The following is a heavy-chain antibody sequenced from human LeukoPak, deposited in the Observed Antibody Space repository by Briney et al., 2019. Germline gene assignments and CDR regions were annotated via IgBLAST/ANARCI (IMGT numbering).Heavy chain of an antibody. D-gene: IGHD2-2*01. Sequence: PSETLSLTCTVSGGSIISGSYYWSWIRQPAGKGLEWIGRIYTSGSTNYNPSLKSRVTISVDTSKNQFSLKLSSVTAADTAVYYCAREAVVPSYFDYWGQGTLVTVSS. CDR3: AREAVVPSYFDY. CDR1: GGSIISGSYY. CDR2: IYTSGST. V-gene: IGHV4-61*02. J-gene: IGHJ4*02.